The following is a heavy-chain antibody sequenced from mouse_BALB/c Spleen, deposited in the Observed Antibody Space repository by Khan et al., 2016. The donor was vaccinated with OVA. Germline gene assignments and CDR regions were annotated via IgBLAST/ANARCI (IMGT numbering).Heavy chain of an antibody. CDR2: IWGGGST. J-gene: IGHJ4*01. CDR1: GFSLSDYG. Sequence: QVQLKDSGPGLVAPSQNLSITCTVSGFSLSDYGVSWIRQPPGKGLEWLGVIWGGGSTYYNSALKSRLSISKDNSKSQVVLKMSSLQSDDTAMFYCAKGVWSYYYTLDYWGQGTSVTVSS. V-gene: IGHV2-6-5*01. CDR3: AKGVWSYYYTLDY.